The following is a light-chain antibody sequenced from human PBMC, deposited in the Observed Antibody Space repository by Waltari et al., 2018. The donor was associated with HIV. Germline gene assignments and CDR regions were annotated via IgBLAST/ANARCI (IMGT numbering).Light chain of an antibody. J-gene: IGKJ1*01. CDR1: PSVGSY. Sequence: VSKSSPAHLSLSPGERGTISCRASPSVGSYLAWVQQKPGQAPRLLSDDASNRATGSPARFRGSGSATDFTLTSSSLEPEDFAVYYWQLRANPWTFRHGTKVE. CDR2: DAS. V-gene: IGKV3-11*01. CDR3: QLRANPWT.